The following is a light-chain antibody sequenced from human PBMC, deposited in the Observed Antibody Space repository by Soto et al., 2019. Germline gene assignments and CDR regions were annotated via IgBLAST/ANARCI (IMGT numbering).Light chain of an antibody. V-gene: IGLV2-14*01. Sequence: QSALTQPASVSGSPGQAITISCTGTSSDVGGYNYVSWFQHHPGKAPKLIIYAVNSRPSGVSTRFSGSKSGNTASLTISGLQAEDEADYFCTSYTRSRTYVFGTETKLTVL. CDR3: TSYTRSRTYV. CDR1: SSDVGGYNY. J-gene: IGLJ1*01. CDR2: AVN.